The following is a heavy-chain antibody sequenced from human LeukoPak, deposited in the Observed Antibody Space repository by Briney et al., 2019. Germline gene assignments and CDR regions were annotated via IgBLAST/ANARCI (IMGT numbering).Heavy chain of an antibody. CDR3: ARGRWLVRGPLGY. CDR1: GFRFSSYW. Sequence: GGSLRLSCATSGFRFSSYWMSWVRQAPGKGLEWVANINEDGNHKYYVDSLKGRLTISRDNAKNSLYLQMNSLRAEDTAVYYCARGRWLVRGPLGYWGQGTLVTVSS. V-gene: IGHV3-7*01. J-gene: IGHJ4*02. D-gene: IGHD3-10*01. CDR2: INEDGNHK.